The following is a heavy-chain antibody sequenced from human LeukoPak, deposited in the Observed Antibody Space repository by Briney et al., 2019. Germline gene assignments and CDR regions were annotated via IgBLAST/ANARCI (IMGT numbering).Heavy chain of an antibody. CDR2: INWSGGST. D-gene: IGHD2-2*01. CDR1: GFAFDEHG. V-gene: IGHV3-20*04. Sequence: GGSLRLSCTASGFAFDEHGMSWVRQVPGKELEWVSGINWSGGSTGYADPLRGRFTISRDNAKNSLYLQVDSLRAEDTALYYCARAPITSPFYFDYWGQGTLVTVSS. J-gene: IGHJ4*02. CDR3: ARAPITSPFYFDY.